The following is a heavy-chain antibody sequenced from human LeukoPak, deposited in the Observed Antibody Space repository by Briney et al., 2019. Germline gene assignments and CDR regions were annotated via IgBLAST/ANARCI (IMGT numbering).Heavy chain of an antibody. V-gene: IGHV3-7*01. D-gene: IGHD1-26*01. Sequence: GGSLRLSCAASGFTFSGYWMSWVRQTPEKGLEWVANIKQDGNEKYYVDSVKGRFTISRDNAKNSLYLQMNSLRADDTAIYYCARDKIVGPTTLDYWGQGTLVTVSS. CDR3: ARDKIVGPTTLDY. CDR1: GFTFSGYW. CDR2: IKQDGNEK. J-gene: IGHJ4*02.